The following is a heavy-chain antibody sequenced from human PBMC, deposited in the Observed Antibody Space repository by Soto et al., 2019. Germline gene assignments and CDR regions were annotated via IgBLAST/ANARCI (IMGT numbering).Heavy chain of an antibody. CDR3: VREYYYGMDV. CDR2: ITSSSDYT. V-gene: IGHV3-11*05. Sequence: QEQLVESGGGLVRPGGSLRLSCAASGFTFSAYITWMRQDPGKGLEWVSYITSSSDYTNYAGSVKGRFTISRDNAKNSLYLQMNSLRVEDTAVYYCVREYYYGMDVWGQGTTVTVSS. J-gene: IGHJ6*02. CDR1: GFTFSAYI.